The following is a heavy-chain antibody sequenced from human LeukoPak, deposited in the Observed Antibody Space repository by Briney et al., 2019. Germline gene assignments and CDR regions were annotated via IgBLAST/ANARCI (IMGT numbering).Heavy chain of an antibody. D-gene: IGHD6-13*01. V-gene: IGHV3-30*03. CDR2: ISYDGSNK. CDR3: ARGQKHQLIRRYHYMDV. Sequence: GGSLRLSCAAYGVTFSSYDLQWVRQSPSKGLECVAVISYDGSNKSYADSVKGRFTISRDNSKNTLYLQMHSLRDEDTAMYYCARGQKHQLIRRYHYMDVWGKGTTVTVSS. CDR1: GVTFSSYD. J-gene: IGHJ6*03.